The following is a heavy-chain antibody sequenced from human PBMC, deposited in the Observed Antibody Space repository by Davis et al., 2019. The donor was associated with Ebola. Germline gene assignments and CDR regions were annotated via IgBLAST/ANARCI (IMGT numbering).Heavy chain of an antibody. Sequence: HSQTLSLTCAISGDSVSSGGWNWIRQSPSRGLEWLGRTYYSSKWYNDYAVSVKSRITINPDTSKNQFSLHLNSVTPEDTAVYYCAGLPWNSKSFDYWGQGTLVTVSS. V-gene: IGHV6-1*01. CDR2: TYYSSKWYN. D-gene: IGHD1-7*01. CDR3: AGLPWNSKSFDY. J-gene: IGHJ4*02. CDR1: GDSVSSGG.